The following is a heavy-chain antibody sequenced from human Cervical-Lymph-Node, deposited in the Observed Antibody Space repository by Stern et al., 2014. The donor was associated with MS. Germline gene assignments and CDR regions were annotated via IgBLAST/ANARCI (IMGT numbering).Heavy chain of an antibody. D-gene: IGHD2-15*01. CDR3: ARGYPFFDN. CDR2: TNPNTGVT. J-gene: IGHJ4*02. CDR1: GYTFTGFF. V-gene: IGHV1-2*04. Sequence: VQLVESGAEVKKPGASVKVSCTASGYTFTGFFLHWVRQAPGQGLEWVGGTNPNTGVTKSAQKFQGWVTLTRDTSINTVYMELNRLKSDDTAVFYCARGYPFFDNWGQGTPVTVSS.